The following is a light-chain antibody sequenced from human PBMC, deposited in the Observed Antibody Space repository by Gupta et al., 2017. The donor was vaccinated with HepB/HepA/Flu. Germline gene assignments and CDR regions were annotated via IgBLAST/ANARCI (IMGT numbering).Light chain of an antibody. V-gene: IGLV1-44*01. CDR1: SSNIGSKT. CDR2: SDN. Sequence: QFVLTQPPSASGTPGQRVTISCSGNSSNIGSKTVSWYRQLPGTTPKLLIYSDNQRPAGVPDRFSGSKSGTSASLAISGLQSDDEADYYCAAWDVTLNVLVFGGGTKVTVL. CDR3: AAWDVTLNVLV. J-gene: IGLJ2*01.